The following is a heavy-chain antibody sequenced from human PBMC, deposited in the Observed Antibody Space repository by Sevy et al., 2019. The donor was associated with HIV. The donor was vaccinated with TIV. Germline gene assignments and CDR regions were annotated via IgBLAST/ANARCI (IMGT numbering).Heavy chain of an antibody. V-gene: IGHV3-7*01. CDR3: ARDLGCSSTSCSTPCDY. J-gene: IGHJ4*02. D-gene: IGHD2-2*02. CDR1: GFTFSSYW. CDR2: IKQDGSEK. Sequence: GGSLRLSCAASGFTFSSYWMSWVRQAPGKGLEWVANIKQDGSEKYYVDSVKGRFTISRDNAKNSLYLQMNSLRAEDTAVYYCARDLGCSSTSCSTPCDYWGQGTLVTVSS.